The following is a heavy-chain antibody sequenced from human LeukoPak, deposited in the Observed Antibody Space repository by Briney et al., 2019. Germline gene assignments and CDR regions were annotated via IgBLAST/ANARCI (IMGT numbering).Heavy chain of an antibody. CDR1: GGSFSGYY. D-gene: IGHD3-22*01. V-gene: IGHV4-34*01. Sequence: SETLSLTCAVYGGSFSGYYWSWIRQPPGKGLEWIGEINHSGSTNYNPSLKSRVTISVDTSKNQFSLKLSSVTAADTAVYYCARAGGTYYYDRSGYYRLRFDYWGQGTLVTVPS. J-gene: IGHJ4*02. CDR2: INHSGST. CDR3: ARAGGTYYYDRSGYYRLRFDY.